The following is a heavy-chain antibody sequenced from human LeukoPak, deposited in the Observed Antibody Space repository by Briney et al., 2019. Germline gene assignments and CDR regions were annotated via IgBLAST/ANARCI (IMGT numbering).Heavy chain of an antibody. V-gene: IGHV1-46*01. CDR3: ARDMGFGEVVVVPAAIVMDV. D-gene: IGHD2-2*01. J-gene: IGHJ6*03. Sequence: ASVKVSCKASGYTFTSYYMHWVRQAPGQGLEWMGIINPSGGSTSYAQKFQGRVTMTRDMSTSTVYMELSSLRSEDTAVYYCARDMGFGEVVVVPAAIVMDVWGKGTTVTVSS. CDR2: INPSGGST. CDR1: GYTFTSYY.